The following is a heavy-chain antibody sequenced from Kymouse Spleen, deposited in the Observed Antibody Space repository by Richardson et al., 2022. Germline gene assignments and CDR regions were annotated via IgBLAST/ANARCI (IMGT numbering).Heavy chain of an antibody. CDR3: TRLPSYDILTGEGMDV. CDR1: GFTFSGSA. V-gene: IGHV3-73*02. Sequence: EVQLVESGGGLVQPGGSLKLSCAASGFTFSGSAMHWVRQASGKGLEWVGRIRSKANSYATAYAASVKGRFTISRDDSKNTAYLQMNSLKTEDTAVYYCTRLPSYDILTGEGMDVWGQGTTVTVSS. D-gene: IGHD3-9*01. CDR2: IRSKANSYAT. J-gene: IGHJ6*02.